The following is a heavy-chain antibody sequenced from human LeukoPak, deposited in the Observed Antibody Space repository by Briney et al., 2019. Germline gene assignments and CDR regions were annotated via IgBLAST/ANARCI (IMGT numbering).Heavy chain of an antibody. V-gene: IGHV4-31*03. D-gene: IGHD2-21*01. J-gene: IGHJ6*02. Sequence: SQTLSLTCTVSGGSISSGGYYWSWIRQHPGKGLEWIGYIYYSGSTYYNPSLKSRVTISVDTSKKQFSLKLSSVTAADTAVYYCARGLVIPYYYGMDVWGQGTTVTVSS. CDR2: IYYSGST. CDR3: ARGLVIPYYYGMDV. CDR1: GGSISSGGYY.